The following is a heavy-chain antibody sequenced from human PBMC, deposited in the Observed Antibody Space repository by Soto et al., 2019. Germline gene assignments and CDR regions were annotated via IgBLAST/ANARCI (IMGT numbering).Heavy chain of an antibody. CDR2: ISYDGSNQ. Sequence: QVRLEESGGGVVQPGRSLRLSCAASGFTFSSYGMHWVRQAPGKGLEWVAVISYDGSNQYYVDSVKGRFTISRDNSKNTLYLQMNSLRAEDTAVYYCAKELLERRYFDYWGQGTLVTVSS. V-gene: IGHV3-30*18. CDR1: GFTFSSYG. D-gene: IGHD1-1*01. J-gene: IGHJ4*02. CDR3: AKELLERRYFDY.